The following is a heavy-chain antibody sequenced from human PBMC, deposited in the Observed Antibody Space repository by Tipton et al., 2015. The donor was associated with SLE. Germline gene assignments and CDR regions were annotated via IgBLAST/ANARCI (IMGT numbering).Heavy chain of an antibody. Sequence: SLRLSCSGSGFTFGDYSMSWFRQAPGKRLEWIGYIRSEVLGGTPEHAASLKSRFTISRDNSKSTAYLQMNSLRIEDTAVYYCTGSDVDVTAVPAYWGQGALVTVSS. CDR3: TGSDVDVTAVPAY. V-gene: IGHV3-49*03. CDR2: IRSEVLGGTP. CDR1: GFTFGDYS. D-gene: IGHD2-21*02. J-gene: IGHJ4*02.